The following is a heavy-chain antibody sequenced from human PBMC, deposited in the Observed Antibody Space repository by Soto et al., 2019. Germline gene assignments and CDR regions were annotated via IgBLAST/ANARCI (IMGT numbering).Heavy chain of an antibody. D-gene: IGHD4-17*01. J-gene: IGHJ4*02. Sequence: QVQLQESGPGLVKPSQTLSLTCTVSGGSISSSGYYWSWIRQHPGKGLEWVGYIYYSGSTHYNPSLKSRVTISVDPSKDQFYLKLNSVTAADTAVYYCARRDSSVTRFGSFDYWGQGTLVTVSS. CDR3: ARRDSSVTRFGSFDY. CDR2: IYYSGST. V-gene: IGHV4-31*03. CDR1: GGSISSSGYY.